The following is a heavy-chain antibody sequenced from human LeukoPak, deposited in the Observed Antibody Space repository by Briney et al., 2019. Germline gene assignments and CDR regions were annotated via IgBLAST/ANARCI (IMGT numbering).Heavy chain of an antibody. J-gene: IGHJ4*02. CDR3: ARDRGGGMVATF. CDR2: IGTYGGDT. CDR1: TSR. Sequence: ASVKVSCKATSRISWVRQAPGQGLEWMGWIGTYGGDTYYAQKFQGRVTMTTDTSTSTAFMELRSLRSDDTAVYYCARDRGGGMVATFWGQGTLVTVSS. V-gene: IGHV1-18*01. D-gene: IGHD4-23*01.